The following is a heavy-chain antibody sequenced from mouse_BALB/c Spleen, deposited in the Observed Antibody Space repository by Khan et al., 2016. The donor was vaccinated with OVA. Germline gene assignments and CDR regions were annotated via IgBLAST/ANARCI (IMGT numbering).Heavy chain of an antibody. Sequence: EVELVESGGGLVKPGGSLRLSCEASGFTFSSYSMSWVRQTPEKRLEWVATITSGGSYTYYPDSVQGRFTLSRDNATNTLYMQMSSLKSEDTAVYYCSRDRNYYGSSFYFDYWGQGTTLTVSA. D-gene: IGHD1-1*01. CDR2: ITSGGSYT. CDR1: GFTFSSYS. V-gene: IGHV5-6-4*01. CDR3: SRDRNYYGSSFYFDY. J-gene: IGHJ2*01.